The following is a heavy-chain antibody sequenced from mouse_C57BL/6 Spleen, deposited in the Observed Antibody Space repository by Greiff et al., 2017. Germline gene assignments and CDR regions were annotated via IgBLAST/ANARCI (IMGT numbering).Heavy chain of an antibody. J-gene: IGHJ2*01. Sequence: QVQLKQSGAELVKPGASVKLSCKASGYTFTAYTLLWVKKRSGQGLEWIGWFYPGSGSIKYNEKFKDKATLPADKSSSTVYMELSRLTSEDSAVYFCARHEEALLLLGYWGQGTTLTVSS. CDR2: FYPGSGSI. CDR3: ARHEEALLLLGY. D-gene: IGHD1-1*01. V-gene: IGHV1-62-2*01. CDR1: GYTFTAYT.